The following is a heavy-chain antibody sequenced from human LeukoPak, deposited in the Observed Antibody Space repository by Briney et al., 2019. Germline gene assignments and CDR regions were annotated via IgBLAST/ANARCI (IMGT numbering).Heavy chain of an antibody. J-gene: IGHJ5*02. V-gene: IGHV1-69*04. Sequence: ASVKVSCKASGGTFSSYAISWVRQAPGQGLEWMGRIIPILGIANYAQKFQGRVTITADKSTSTAYMELSSLRSEDTAVYYCARGAGGSYYDSSGYYPWGQGTLVTVSS. D-gene: IGHD3-22*01. CDR2: IIPILGIA. CDR1: GGTFSSYA. CDR3: ARGAGGSYYDSSGYYP.